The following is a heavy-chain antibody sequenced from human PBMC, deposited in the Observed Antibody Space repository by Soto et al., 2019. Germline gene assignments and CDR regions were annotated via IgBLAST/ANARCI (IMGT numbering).Heavy chain of an antibody. Sequence: SETLSLTFTVSGGSISSGGYYWSWIRQHPGKGLEWIGYIYYSGSTYYNPSLKSRVTISVDTSKNQFSLKLSSVTAADTAVYYCARVFGFGGMDVWGKGTTVTVYS. CDR3: ARVFGFGGMDV. D-gene: IGHD3-10*01. CDR1: GGSISSGGYY. J-gene: IGHJ6*04. CDR2: IYYSGST. V-gene: IGHV4-31*03.